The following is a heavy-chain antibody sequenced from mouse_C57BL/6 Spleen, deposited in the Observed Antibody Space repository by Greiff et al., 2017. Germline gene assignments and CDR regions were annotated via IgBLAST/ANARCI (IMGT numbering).Heavy chain of an antibody. V-gene: IGHV1-69*01. D-gene: IGHD2-2*01. Sequence: VQLQQPGAELVMPGASVKLSCKASGYTFTSYWMHWVKQRPGQGLEWIGEIDPSDSYTNYNQQFKGKSTLTVYKSSSTAYMQLSSLTSEDSAVYYCARSRVTTGFAYWGQGTLVTVSA. CDR1: GYTFTSYW. CDR2: IDPSDSYT. CDR3: ARSRVTTGFAY. J-gene: IGHJ3*01.